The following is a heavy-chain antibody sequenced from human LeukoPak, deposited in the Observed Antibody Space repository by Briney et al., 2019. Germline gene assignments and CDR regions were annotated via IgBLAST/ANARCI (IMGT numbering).Heavy chain of an antibody. J-gene: IGHJ4*02. Sequence: GGSLRLSCAASGFTFSDYYMSWIRQAPGKGLEWVSYISSSGSTIYYADSVKGRFTISRDNAKNSLYLQMNSLRAENTAVYYCARAMVRGVPLDYWGQGTLVTVSS. D-gene: IGHD3-10*01. CDR2: ISSSGSTI. CDR3: ARAMVRGVPLDY. CDR1: GFTFSDYY. V-gene: IGHV3-11*01.